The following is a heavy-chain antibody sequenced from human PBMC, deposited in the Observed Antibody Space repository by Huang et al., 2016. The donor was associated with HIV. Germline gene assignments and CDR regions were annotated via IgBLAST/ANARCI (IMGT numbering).Heavy chain of an antibody. CDR2: IKSDGSSP. CDR1: GFTFSSYW. Sequence: EVQLVESGGGLVQPGGSLRLSCAASGFTFSSYWMHWVRQVPGKGRGWVSHIKSDGSSPSYADSGKGRFTISRDNAKNTLYLQMNSLRAEDTAVYYCARGSRQGKYYYGSGTAYWGQGTLVTVSS. J-gene: IGHJ4*02. V-gene: IGHV3-74*01. CDR3: ARGSRQGKYYYGSGTAY. D-gene: IGHD3-10*01.